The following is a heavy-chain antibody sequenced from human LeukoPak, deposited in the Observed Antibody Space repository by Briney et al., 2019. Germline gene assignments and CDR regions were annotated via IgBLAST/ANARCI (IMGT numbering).Heavy chain of an antibody. CDR3: ARPSIAARHSAFDI. V-gene: IGHV3-74*01. CDR1: GFTFSSYW. Sequence: GGSLRLSCAASGFTFSSYWMHWVRQAPGKGLVRVSRINSDGSSTSYADSVKGRFTISRDNAKNTLYLQMNSLRAEDTAVYYCARPSIAARHSAFDIWGQGTMVTVSS. CDR2: INSDGSST. J-gene: IGHJ3*02. D-gene: IGHD6-6*01.